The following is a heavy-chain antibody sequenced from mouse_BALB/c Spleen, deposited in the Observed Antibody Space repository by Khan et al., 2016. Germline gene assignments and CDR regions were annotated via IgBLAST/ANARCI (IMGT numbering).Heavy chain of an antibody. Sequence: QVQLKQSGPGLVQPSQSLSITCTVSGFSLSSYGIHWVRQSPGKGLEWLGVIWSGGATDYKAAFISRLSISQDNSKSQVFFKMNSLQGNDTAIYYWARSPLYYGSSLYAVDYWGQGTSVTVSS. CDR1: GFSLSSYG. CDR3: ARSPLYYGSSLYAVDY. CDR2: IWSGGAT. D-gene: IGHD1-1*01. J-gene: IGHJ4*01. V-gene: IGHV2-2*02.